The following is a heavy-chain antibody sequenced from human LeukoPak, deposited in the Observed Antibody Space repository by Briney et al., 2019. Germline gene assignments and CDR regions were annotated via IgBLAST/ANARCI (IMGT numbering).Heavy chain of an antibody. D-gene: IGHD3-22*01. CDR1: GGTFSSYA. V-gene: IGHV1-69*13. CDR3: ARDFSYHYDSSGYLLDY. Sequence: ASVKVSCKASGGTFSSYAISWVRQAPGQGLEWMGGIIPIFGTANYAQKFQGRVTITADESTSTAYMELSSLRSEDTAVYYCARDFSYHYDSSGYLLDYWAREPWSPSPQ. CDR2: IIPIFGTA. J-gene: IGHJ4*02.